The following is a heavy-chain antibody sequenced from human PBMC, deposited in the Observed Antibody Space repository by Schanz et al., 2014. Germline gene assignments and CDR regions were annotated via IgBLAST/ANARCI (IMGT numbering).Heavy chain of an antibody. D-gene: IGHD6-13*01. CDR2: ILGLASTT. V-gene: IGHV3-23*01. J-gene: IGHJ4*02. Sequence: EVQLLESGGGLVQPGGSLRLSCAASGLIFSNYVMSWVRQAPGKGLEWVSAILGLASTTYYADSVKGRFTISRDNSKNLLYLQMNSLRAEDTAVYFCVSQTGSPNYWGQGTLVTVSS. CDR1: GLIFSNYV. CDR3: VSQTGSPNY.